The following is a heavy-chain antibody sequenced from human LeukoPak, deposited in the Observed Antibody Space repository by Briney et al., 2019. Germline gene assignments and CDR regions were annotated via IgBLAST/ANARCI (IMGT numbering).Heavy chain of an antibody. CDR1: GFTLSSYS. D-gene: IGHD6-19*01. J-gene: IGHJ4*02. Sequence: GGSLRLSCTASGFTLSSYSMTWVRQAPGKGLEWVGRVKSKTDGGTADHAAPVKGRFTISRDDSKNTLYLQMNSLKTEDTAFYYCTTSIAVAEYDYWGQGTLVTVSS. CDR2: VKSKTDGGTA. V-gene: IGHV3-15*01. CDR3: TTSIAVAEYDY.